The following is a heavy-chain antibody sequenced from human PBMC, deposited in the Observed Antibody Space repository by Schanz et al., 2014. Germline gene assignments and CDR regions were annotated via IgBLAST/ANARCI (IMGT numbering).Heavy chain of an antibody. V-gene: IGHV4-39*01. CDR2: IYYSGST. Sequence: QLQLQESGPGLVKPSETLSLTCTVSGGSISSSSYYWGWIRQPPGKGLGWIGSIYYSGSTYYNPSLKRGVTISVDTAKNKFSLRLSSVTAADTAVYYCARHSGYYYYYGMDVWGQGTTVTVSS. CDR3: ARHSGYYYYYGMDV. J-gene: IGHJ6*02. CDR1: GGSISSSSYY.